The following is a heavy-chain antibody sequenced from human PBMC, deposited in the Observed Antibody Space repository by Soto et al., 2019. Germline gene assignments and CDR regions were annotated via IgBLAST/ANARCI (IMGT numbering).Heavy chain of an antibody. CDR3: ARDRGGGQSWFDP. CDR1: AGSISSSNW. D-gene: IGHD3-16*01. V-gene: IGHV4-4*02. Sequence: QVQLQESGPGLVKPSGTLSLTCTVSAGSISSSNWWTWLRQSPGKGLEWIGEISLGGNTNYNPSLKSRVTRSLDKSKNQFSLKVTSVTAADTAMYYCARDRGGGQSWFDPWGQGTLVTVSS. J-gene: IGHJ5*02. CDR2: ISLGGNT.